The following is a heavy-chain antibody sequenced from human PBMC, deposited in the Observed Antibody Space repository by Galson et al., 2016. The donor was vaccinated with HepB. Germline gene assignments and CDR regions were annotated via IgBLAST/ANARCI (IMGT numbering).Heavy chain of an antibody. CDR3: ARGGDGYDY. Sequence: SLRLSCAGSGFIFSGFSMNWVRQAPGKGLEWVSVIYAGGNKHYADSVKGRFTISRDNSKNTVYLQMNSLAVEDSAVYYCARGGDGYDYWGQGTLVTVSS. D-gene: IGHD5-24*01. V-gene: IGHV3-53*01. CDR1: GFIFSGFS. J-gene: IGHJ4*02. CDR2: IYAGGNK.